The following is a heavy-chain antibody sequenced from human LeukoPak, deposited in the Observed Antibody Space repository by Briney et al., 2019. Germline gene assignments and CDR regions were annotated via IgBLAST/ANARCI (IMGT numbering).Heavy chain of an antibody. CDR2: IYYSGST. CDR1: GGSISSSSYY. CDR3: AREDTAMATPHYYYYYYMDV. J-gene: IGHJ6*03. Sequence: TSETLSLTCTVSGGSISSSSYYWGWIRQPPGKGLEWIGSIYYSGSTYDNPSLKSRVTISVDTSKNQFSLKLSSVTAADTAVYYCAREDTAMATPHYYYYYYMDVWGKGTTVTVSS. D-gene: IGHD5-18*01. V-gene: IGHV4-39*01.